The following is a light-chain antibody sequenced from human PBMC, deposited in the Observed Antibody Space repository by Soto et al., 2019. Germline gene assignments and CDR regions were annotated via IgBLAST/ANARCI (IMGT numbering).Light chain of an antibody. CDR1: QTITSE. V-gene: IGKV1-39*01. CDR3: QQTYSTPGLT. CDR2: AAS. Sequence: DIQMTQSPSSLSASVGDRVTITCRASQTITSELNWYQQRPGKAPKLLIYAASNLQSGVPSRFSGSGSGTDFTFIISSLQPEDAANYYCQQTYSTPGLTFGQGTQVEIK. J-gene: IGKJ1*01.